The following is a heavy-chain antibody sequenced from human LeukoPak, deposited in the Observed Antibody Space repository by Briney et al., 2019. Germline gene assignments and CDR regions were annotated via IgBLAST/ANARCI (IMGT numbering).Heavy chain of an antibody. D-gene: IGHD6-19*01. CDR3: ATDLKKGDSGCFDY. Sequence: GASVKVSCKAFGYTFSSHAMNWVRQAPGQGLELMGWINTNTGNPTYAQGFTGRFVFSLDTSVSTAYLQISSLKAEDTAVYCCATDLKKGDSGCFDYWGQGTLVTVSS. CDR1: GYTFSSHA. J-gene: IGHJ4*02. V-gene: IGHV7-4-1*02. CDR2: INTNTGNP.